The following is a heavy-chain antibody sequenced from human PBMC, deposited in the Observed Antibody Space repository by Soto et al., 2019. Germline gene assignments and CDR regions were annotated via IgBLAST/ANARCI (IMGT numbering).Heavy chain of an antibody. J-gene: IGHJ5*02. V-gene: IGHV3-23*01. Sequence: LGGSLRLSCTASGFTLQNYAMAWVRQAPGKGLEWVSTLIGGHYGTAYSYSVKGRFTVSRDNSKNCLYLQMNSLGVEDTAMYFCAKGKSTGDIDWFDPWCQGSLVTVSS. CDR1: GFTLQNYA. CDR2: LIGGHYGT. D-gene: IGHD3-10*01. CDR3: AKGKSTGDIDWFDP.